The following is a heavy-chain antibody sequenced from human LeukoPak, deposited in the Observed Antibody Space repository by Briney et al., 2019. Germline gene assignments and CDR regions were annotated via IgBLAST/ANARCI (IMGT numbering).Heavy chain of an antibody. CDR2: IKQDGSEK. CDR1: GFTFSSYW. D-gene: IGHD2-2*01. V-gene: IGHV3-7*01. Sequence: GGSLRLSCAASGFTFSSYWMSWVRQAPGKGLEWVANIKQDGSEKYYVASVKGRFTITRDNAKNSPYLQMNSLRAEDTAVYYCAREDCSSTSCSIDYWGKGTLVTVSS. CDR3: AREDCSSTSCSIDY. J-gene: IGHJ4*02.